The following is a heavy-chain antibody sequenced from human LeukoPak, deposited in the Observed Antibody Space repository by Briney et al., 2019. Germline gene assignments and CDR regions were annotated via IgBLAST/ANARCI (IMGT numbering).Heavy chain of an antibody. CDR3: AKDNGRFWSGCVPLLDY. D-gene: IGHD3-3*01. J-gene: IGHJ4*02. CDR1: GFTFDDYT. Sequence: RPGGSLRLXCAASGFTFDDYTMHWVRQAPGKGLEWVSLISWDGGSTYYADSVKGRFTISRDNSKNSLYLQMNSLRAEDTALYYCAKDNGRFWSGCVPLLDYWGQGTLVTVSS. CDR2: ISWDGGST. V-gene: IGHV3-43D*03.